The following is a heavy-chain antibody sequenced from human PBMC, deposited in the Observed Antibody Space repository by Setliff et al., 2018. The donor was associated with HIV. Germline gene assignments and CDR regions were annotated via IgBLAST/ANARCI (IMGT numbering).Heavy chain of an antibody. CDR3: VKEGRTSTVFDY. CDR1: GASVSMPGW. V-gene: IGHV4-4*02. D-gene: IGHD1-7*01. Sequence: SETLSLTCTVLGASVSMPGWWGWVRQSPGKRLEWIGEVSDGGTKYNPSLQGRATTSGDRSKNQFSLELRSVTAADTAVYYCVKEGRTSTVFDYWGQGVMVTVSS. CDR2: VSDGGT. J-gene: IGHJ4*02.